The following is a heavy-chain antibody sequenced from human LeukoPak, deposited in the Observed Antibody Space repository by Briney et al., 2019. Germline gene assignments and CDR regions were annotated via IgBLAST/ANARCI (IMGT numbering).Heavy chain of an antibody. CDR3: ARDVFAEYSTHHKFDP. CDR1: GFTFSSYW. CDR2: IKQDGSEK. J-gene: IGHJ5*02. V-gene: IGHV3-7*03. D-gene: IGHD6-6*01. Sequence: PGGSLRLSCAASGFTFSSYWMSWVRQAPGKGLEWVANIKQDGSEKYYVDSVKGRFTISRDNAKNSLYLQMNSLGSDDTAMYYCARDVFAEYSTHHKFDPWGQGTLVIVSS.